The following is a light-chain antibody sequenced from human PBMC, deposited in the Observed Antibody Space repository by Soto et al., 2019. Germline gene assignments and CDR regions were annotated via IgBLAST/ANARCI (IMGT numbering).Light chain of an antibody. J-gene: IGLJ7*01. Sequence: QSVLTQPPSGSGTPGQTVTISCSGSGFNIGANTVNWYQHLPGTAPRLLIFGNTHRPSGVPDRFSGSTSGTSASLAISGLQPEDQANYYCAAWDDSLNGLQFGGGTQLTVL. V-gene: IGLV1-44*01. CDR1: GFNIGANT. CDR3: AAWDDSLNGLQ. CDR2: GNT.